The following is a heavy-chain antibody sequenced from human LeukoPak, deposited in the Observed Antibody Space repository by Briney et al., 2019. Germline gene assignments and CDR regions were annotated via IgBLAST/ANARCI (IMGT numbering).Heavy chain of an antibody. D-gene: IGHD2-2*02. V-gene: IGHV1-18*01. CDR1: GYTFTSYG. CDR3: ASNIVVVPAAIQNYYYCMDV. CDR2: ISAYNGNT. J-gene: IGHJ6*03. Sequence: GASVKVSCKASGYTFTSYGISWVRQAPGQGLEWMGWISAYNGNTNYAQKLQGRVTMTTDTSTSTAYMELRSLRSEDTAVYHCASNIVVVPAAIQNYYYCMDVWGKGTTVTVSS.